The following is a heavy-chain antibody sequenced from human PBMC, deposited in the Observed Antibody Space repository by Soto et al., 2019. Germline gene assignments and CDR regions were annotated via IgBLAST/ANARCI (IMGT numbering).Heavy chain of an antibody. J-gene: IGHJ6*02. Sequence: SETLSLTCTVSGDSISSNGYYWSWIRQHPGKGLEWIGYIYYSGSTYYNPSLKSRVTISLDTSKKQFSLNLSSVTAADTAVYFCARARFSQWSQDYYGLDVWGQGTTVTAP. CDR3: ARARFSQWSQDYYGLDV. D-gene: IGHD3-3*01. CDR1: GDSISSNGYY. CDR2: IYYSGST. V-gene: IGHV4-31*03.